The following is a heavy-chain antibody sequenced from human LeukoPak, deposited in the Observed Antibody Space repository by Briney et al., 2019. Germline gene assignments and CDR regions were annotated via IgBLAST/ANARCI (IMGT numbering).Heavy chain of an antibody. CDR1: GYTFTSYY. CDR2: INPSGGST. V-gene: IGHV1-46*01. D-gene: IGHD3-10*01. J-gene: IGHJ4*02. Sequence: ASVKVSFKASGYTFTSYYMHWVRQAPGQGLEWMGIINPSGGSTSYAQKFQGRVTMTRDMSTSTVYTELSSLRSEDTAVYYCARVLGSGAERDWGQGTLVTVSS. CDR3: ARVLGSGAERD.